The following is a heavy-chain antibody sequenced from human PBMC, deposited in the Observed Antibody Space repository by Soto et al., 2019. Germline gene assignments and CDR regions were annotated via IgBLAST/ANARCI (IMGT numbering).Heavy chain of an antibody. CDR1: GGSFSGYY. Sequence: SETLSLTCAVYGGSFSGYYWSWIRQPPGKGLEWIGEINHSGSTNYNPSLKSRVTISVDTSKNQFSLKLSSVTAADTAVYYCARDYPNYYGSGSYAFDYWGQGTLVTVSS. V-gene: IGHV4-34*01. CDR3: ARDYPNYYGSGSYAFDY. D-gene: IGHD3-10*01. J-gene: IGHJ4*02. CDR2: INHSGST.